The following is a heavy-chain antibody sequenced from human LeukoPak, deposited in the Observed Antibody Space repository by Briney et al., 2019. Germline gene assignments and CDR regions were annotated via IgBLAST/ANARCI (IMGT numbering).Heavy chain of an antibody. CDR3: ARGRPLIPIAAAAGIVRYYFDY. Sequence: SETLSLTCTVSADSISDYYWSWIRQPPAKGVEGIGYMSYSGSTNYNPSLKSRVTISVDTSKNQFSLKLRSVTAADTAVYYCARGRPLIPIAAAAGIVRYYFDYWGQGTLVTVSS. CDR1: ADSISDYY. CDR2: MSYSGST. V-gene: IGHV4-59*01. J-gene: IGHJ4*02. D-gene: IGHD6-13*01.